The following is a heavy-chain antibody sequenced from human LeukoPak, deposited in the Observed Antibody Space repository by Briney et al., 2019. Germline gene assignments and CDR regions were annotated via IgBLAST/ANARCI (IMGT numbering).Heavy chain of an antibody. Sequence: GGSLRLSCAASGFTLSSYAMSWVRQAPGKGLDWVSSISYSAGSTYYADSVKGRFTISRDNSTNTLYLQMNSLRAEDTALYYCATVVRPATMDMVFDYWGQGTLVTVST. V-gene: IGHV3-23*01. CDR1: GFTLSSYA. CDR2: ISYSAGST. J-gene: IGHJ4*02. CDR3: ATVVRPATMDMVFDY. D-gene: IGHD2-2*01.